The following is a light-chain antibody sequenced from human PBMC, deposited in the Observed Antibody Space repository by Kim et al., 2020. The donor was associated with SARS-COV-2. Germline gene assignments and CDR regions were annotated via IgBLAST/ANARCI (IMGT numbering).Light chain of an antibody. CDR2: DAS. J-gene: IGKJ4*01. Sequence: DIQMTQSPSSLSASVGDRVTITCQASQDISNFLNWYQQKAGKAPKLLIYDASNLQTGVPSRFSGSGSGTDFTFTISSLQPEDIATYYCQQYHDVPVTFGGGTKVDIK. CDR1: QDISNF. V-gene: IGKV1-33*01. CDR3: QQYHDVPVT.